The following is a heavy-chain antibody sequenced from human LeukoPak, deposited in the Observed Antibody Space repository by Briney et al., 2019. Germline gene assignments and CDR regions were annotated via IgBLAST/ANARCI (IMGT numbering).Heavy chain of an antibody. V-gene: IGHV3-48*03. D-gene: IGHD3-16*01. J-gene: IGHJ6*02. CDR3: VRNWVPRGYSYYYGMDV. CDR1: GIPFTNF. CDR2: LSSSGSTN. Sequence: GGSLRLSCVASGIPFTNFWVRQAPGTGLEWVSYLSSSGSTNYYADSVKGRFTISRDNAKNSLYLQMNSLRVEDTAVYYCVRNWVPRGYSYYYGMDVWGQGTTVTVSS.